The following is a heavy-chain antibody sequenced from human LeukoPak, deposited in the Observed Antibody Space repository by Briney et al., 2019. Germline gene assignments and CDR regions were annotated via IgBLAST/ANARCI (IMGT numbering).Heavy chain of an antibody. V-gene: IGHV1-2*02. J-gene: IGHJ2*01. CDR3: ARFSLDWYFDL. CDR2: VNPNSGDT. Sequence: GASVKVSCKASGYTFTGFYIHWVRQAPGQGLEWMGWVNPNSGDTNYAQNFQARVTMTWDTSISTVYLELSRLTSDDTAIYYCARFSLDWYFDLWGRGTLLTVSS. D-gene: IGHD2/OR15-2a*01. CDR1: GYTFTGFY.